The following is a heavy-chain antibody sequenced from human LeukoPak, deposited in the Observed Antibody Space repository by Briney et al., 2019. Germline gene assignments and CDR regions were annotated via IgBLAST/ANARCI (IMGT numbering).Heavy chain of an antibody. J-gene: IGHJ3*02. D-gene: IGHD5-24*01. CDR2: IYSGGST. CDR3: ARDLRREGFNRGAFDI. Sequence: PGGSLRLSCAASGFTVSSNYMTWVRQAPGKGLEWVSLIYSGGSTYYADSVKGRFTISRHSSENTLYLQMDSLRPEDTAVYYCARDLRREGFNRGAFDIWGQGRLVSVSS. CDR1: GFTVSSNY. V-gene: IGHV3-53*04.